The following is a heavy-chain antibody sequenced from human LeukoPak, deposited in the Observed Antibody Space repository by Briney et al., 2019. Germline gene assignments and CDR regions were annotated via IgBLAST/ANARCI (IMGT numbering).Heavy chain of an antibody. D-gene: IGHD2-15*01. V-gene: IGHV1-2*02. CDR3: ARDHCSGGSCYSNY. Sequence: ASVKVSCKASGYTSTDYYMHWVRQAPGQGLEWMGWINPNSGGTNYAQKFQGRVTMTRDTSISTAYMELSRLRSDDTAVYYCARDHCSGGSCYSNYWGQGTLVTVSS. CDR2: INPNSGGT. CDR1: GYTSTDYY. J-gene: IGHJ4*02.